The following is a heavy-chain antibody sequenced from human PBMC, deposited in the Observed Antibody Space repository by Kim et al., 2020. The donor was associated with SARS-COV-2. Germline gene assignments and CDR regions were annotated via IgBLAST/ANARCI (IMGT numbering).Heavy chain of an antibody. J-gene: IGHJ5*02. CDR1: GYSFITYW. CDR3: ARHGDTGYDGAPRNWFDA. D-gene: IGHD5-12*01. CDR2: IYPGDSDT. V-gene: IGHV5-51*01. Sequence: GESLKISCKASGYSFITYWIGWVRQMPGKGLEWMGIIYPGDSDTRYSPSFQGQVTISADKSISTAYLQWSSLKASDTAMYYCARHGDTGYDGAPRNWFDAWGEATLVTVSS.